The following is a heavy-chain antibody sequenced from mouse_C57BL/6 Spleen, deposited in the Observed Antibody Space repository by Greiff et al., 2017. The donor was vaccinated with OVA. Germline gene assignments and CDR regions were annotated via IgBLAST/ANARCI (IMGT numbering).Heavy chain of an antibody. CDR3: ARTYYGSRGYFDV. V-gene: IGHV1-80*01. Sequence: QVQLQQSGAELVKPGASVKISCKASGYAFSSYWMNWVKQRPGKGLEWIGQIYPGDGDTNYNGKFKGKATLTADKSSSTAYMQLSSLTSEDSAVYFCARTYYGSRGYFDVWGTGTKVTVSS. CDR1: GYAFSSYW. J-gene: IGHJ1*03. D-gene: IGHD1-1*01. CDR2: IYPGDGDT.